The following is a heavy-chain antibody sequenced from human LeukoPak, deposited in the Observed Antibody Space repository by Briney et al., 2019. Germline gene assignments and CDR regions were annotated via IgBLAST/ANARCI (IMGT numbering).Heavy chain of an antibody. CDR2: IYYSGST. CDR1: GGSISSSSYY. D-gene: IGHD3-10*01. CDR3: ARHQRWTSGSYYKTYYFDY. Sequence: PSETLSLTCTVSGGSISSSSYYWGWIRQPPGKGLEWIGSIYYSGSTYYNPSLKSRVTISVDTSKNQFSLKLSSVTAADTAVYYCARHQRWTSGSYYKTYYFDYWGQGTLVTVSS. J-gene: IGHJ4*02. V-gene: IGHV4-39*01.